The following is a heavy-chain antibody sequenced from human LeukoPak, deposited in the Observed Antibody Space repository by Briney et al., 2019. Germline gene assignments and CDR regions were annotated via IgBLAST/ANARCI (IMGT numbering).Heavy chain of an antibody. CDR2: ISGSGGST. J-gene: IGHJ4*02. V-gene: IGHV3-23*01. Sequence: PGGSLRLSCAASGFTFSSYAMHWVRQAPGKGLEWVSAISGSGGSTYYADSVKGRFTISRDNSKNTLYLQMNSLRAEDTAVYYCAKDQTRGYYDSSGYFDYWGQGTLVTVSS. CDR3: AKDQTRGYYDSSGYFDY. D-gene: IGHD3-22*01. CDR1: GFTFSSYA.